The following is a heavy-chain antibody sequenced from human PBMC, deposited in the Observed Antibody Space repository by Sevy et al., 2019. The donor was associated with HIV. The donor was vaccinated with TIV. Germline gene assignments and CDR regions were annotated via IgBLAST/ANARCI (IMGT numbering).Heavy chain of an antibody. Sequence: GGSLRLSCAASGFTFSNAWMSWVRQAPGKGLEWVGHIKSKTNGGTTDYAAPVKGRFTISRDDSKNTLYLQMNSLKTEGTAVYYCTRGVVVITKYYYYYIDVWGKGTTVTVSS. D-gene: IGHD2-21*01. CDR3: TRGVVVITKYYYYYIDV. CDR2: IKSKTNGGTT. V-gene: IGHV3-15*01. CDR1: GFTFSNAW. J-gene: IGHJ6*03.